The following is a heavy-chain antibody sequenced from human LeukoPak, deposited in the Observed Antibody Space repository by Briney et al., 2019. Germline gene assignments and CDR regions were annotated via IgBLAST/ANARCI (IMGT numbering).Heavy chain of an antibody. CDR3: AKELGDGYNYPWSY. CDR1: GFTFSSYA. CDR2: ISGSGGTT. V-gene: IGHV3-23*01. D-gene: IGHD5-24*01. Sequence: GGSLRLSCAASGFTFSSYAMSWVRQAPGKGLEWVSGISGSGGTTYYADSVKGRFTISRDNSKNTLYLQMNNLRAEDTAVYYCAKELGDGYNYPWSYWGQGTLVTVSS. J-gene: IGHJ4*02.